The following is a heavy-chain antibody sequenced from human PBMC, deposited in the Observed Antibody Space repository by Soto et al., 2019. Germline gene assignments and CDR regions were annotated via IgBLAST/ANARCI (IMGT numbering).Heavy chain of an antibody. CDR3: AKDSPSRRDDFWSGGAGGGY. CDR2: ISGSGGST. V-gene: IGHV3-23*01. J-gene: IGHJ4*02. CDR1: GFTFSSYA. D-gene: IGHD3-3*01. Sequence: EVQLLESGGGLVQPGGSLRLSCAASGFTFSSYAMSWVRQAPGKGLEWVSAISGSGGSTYYADSVKGRFTISRDNSKNTLYLQMNSLRAEDTAVYYCAKDSPSRRDDFWSGGAGGGYWGQGTLVTVSS.